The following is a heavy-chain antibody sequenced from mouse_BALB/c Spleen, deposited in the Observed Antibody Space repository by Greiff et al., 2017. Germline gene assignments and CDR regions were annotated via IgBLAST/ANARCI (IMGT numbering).Heavy chain of an antibody. CDR2: ISNGGGST. Sequence: EVQLVESGGGLVQPGGSLKLSCAASGFTFSSYTMSWVRQTPEKRLEWVAYISNGGGSTYYPDTVKGRFTISRDNAKNTLYLQMSSLKSEDTAMYYCARQHYGNPFAYWGQGTLVTVSA. CDR1: GFTFSSYT. D-gene: IGHD2-1*01. CDR3: ARQHYGNPFAY. J-gene: IGHJ3*01. V-gene: IGHV5-12-2*01.